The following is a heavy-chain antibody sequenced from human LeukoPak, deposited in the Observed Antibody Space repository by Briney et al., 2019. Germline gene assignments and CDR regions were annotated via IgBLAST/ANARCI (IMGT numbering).Heavy chain of an antibody. CDR1: GGSFSGYY. CDR2: INHSGST. CDR3: ARADYYDSSGPQLFDY. D-gene: IGHD3-22*01. J-gene: IGHJ4*02. Sequence: SETLSLTCAVYGGSFSGYYWSWIRQPPGKGLEWIGEINHSGSTNYYPSLKSRVTISVDTSKNQFSLKLSSVTAADTAVYYCARADYYDSSGPQLFDYWGQGTLVTVSS. V-gene: IGHV4-34*01.